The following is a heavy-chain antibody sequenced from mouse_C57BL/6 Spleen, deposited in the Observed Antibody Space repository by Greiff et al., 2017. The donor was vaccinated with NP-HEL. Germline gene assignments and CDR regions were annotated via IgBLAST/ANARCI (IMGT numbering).Heavy chain of an antibody. V-gene: IGHV6-6*01. J-gene: IGHJ3*01. CDR2: IRNKANNHAT. D-gene: IGHD2-4*01. CDR1: GFTFSDAW. Sequence: DVMLVESGGGLVQPGGSMKLSCAASGFTFSDAWMDWVRQSPEKGLEWVAEIRNKANNHATYYAESVKGRFTISRDDSKSSVYLQMNSLRAEDTGIYYCTRDDYDYWFAYWGQGTLVTVSA. CDR3: TRDDYDYWFAY.